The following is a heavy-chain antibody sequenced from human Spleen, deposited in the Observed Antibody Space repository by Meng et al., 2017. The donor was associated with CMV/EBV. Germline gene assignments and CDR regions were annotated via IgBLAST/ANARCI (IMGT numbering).Heavy chain of an antibody. CDR1: GFTFDDYT. Sequence: GGSLRLSCAASGFTFDDYTMHWVRQAPGKGLEWVSLISWDGGSTYYADSVKGRFTISRDNSKNTLYLQMNSLRAEDTAVYYCAKEAVNFDYWGQGTLVTVSS. J-gene: IGHJ4*02. CDR3: AKEAVNFDY. D-gene: IGHD6-19*01. V-gene: IGHV3-43*01. CDR2: ISWDGGST.